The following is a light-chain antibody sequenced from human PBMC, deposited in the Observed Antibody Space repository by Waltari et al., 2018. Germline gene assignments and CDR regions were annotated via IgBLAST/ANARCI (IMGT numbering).Light chain of an antibody. CDR2: SNN. CDR3: AAWDVSLKGV. CDR1: SSNIGSNT. Sequence: QSVLTQPPSASGTPGQRVTISCSGSSSNIGSNTVNWYQQLPGMAPKPLIHSNNQRPSGAPDRFSGSKSGTSASLAISGLQSDDEADYYCAAWDVSLKGVFGGGTKVTVL. J-gene: IGLJ2*01. V-gene: IGLV1-44*01.